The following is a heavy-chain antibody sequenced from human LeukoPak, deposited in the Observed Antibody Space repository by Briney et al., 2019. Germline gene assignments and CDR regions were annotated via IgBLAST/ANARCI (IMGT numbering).Heavy chain of an antibody. CDR2: IYYSGST. D-gene: IGHD3-3*01. J-gene: IGHJ4*02. V-gene: IGHV4-61*08. CDR3: ARSRLRFFPADY. CDR1: GGSISSGGYY. Sequence: SQTLSLTCTVSGGSISSGGYYWSWIRQPPGKGLEWIGYIYYSGSTNYNPSLKSRVTISVDTSKNQFSLKLSSVTAADTAVYYCARSRLRFFPADYWGQGTLVTVSS.